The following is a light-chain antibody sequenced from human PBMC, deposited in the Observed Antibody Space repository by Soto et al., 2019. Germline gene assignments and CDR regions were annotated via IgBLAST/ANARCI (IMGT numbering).Light chain of an antibody. CDR3: SSYTSSSTYV. CDR1: SSDVGDYNY. J-gene: IGLJ1*01. Sequence: QSVLPQPASVSGSPGQSIPLSCTGTSSDVGDYNYVSWYQQFPGKAPKVMIYEVSNRPSGDSNRFSGSQSGITASLTISGLQAEDEADYYCSSYTSSSTYVFGTGTKVTVL. V-gene: IGLV2-14*01. CDR2: EVS.